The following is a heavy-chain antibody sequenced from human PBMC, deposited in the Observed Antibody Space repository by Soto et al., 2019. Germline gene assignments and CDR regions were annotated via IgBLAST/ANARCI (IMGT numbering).Heavy chain of an antibody. CDR1: GYTFTSYG. V-gene: IGHV1-18*01. D-gene: IGHD6-6*01. CDR2: ISAYNGNT. CDR3: ARDQGSSSVYYSSYGTDV. J-gene: IGHJ6*02. Sequence: ASVKVSCKASGYTFTSYGISWVRQAPGQGLEWMGWISAYNGNTNYAQKLQGRVTMTTDTSTSTAYMELRSLRSDDTAVYYCARDQGSSSVYYSSYGTDVWGQGTTVTV.